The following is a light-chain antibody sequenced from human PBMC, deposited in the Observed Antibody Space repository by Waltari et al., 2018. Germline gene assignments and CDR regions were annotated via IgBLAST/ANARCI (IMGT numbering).Light chain of an antibody. CDR3: QQLKNSPLT. CDR1: QDITSF. CDR2: AAS. V-gene: IGKV1-9*01. J-gene: IGKJ4*01. Sequence: DIQLPQSPSFLSASVGDRVTITCRASQDITSFLAWYQQKPGKAPKLLIFAASTLQGGVPSRFSGSGSGTEFTLTISSLLPEDFATYYCQQLKNSPLTFGGGTKVEIK.